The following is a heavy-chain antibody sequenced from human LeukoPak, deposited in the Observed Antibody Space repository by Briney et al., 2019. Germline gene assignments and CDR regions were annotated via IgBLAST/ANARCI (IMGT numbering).Heavy chain of an antibody. CDR1: GFTFNTYD. Sequence: GGSLRLSCAASGFTFNTYDLNWVRQAPGKGLEWVSSISSRSRNIYYADSVKGRFTISRDNAKNSLYLQMNSLRAEDTAIYYCTRDISGSKWYLGWYFDLWGRGTLVTASS. D-gene: IGHD6-13*01. V-gene: IGHV3-21*06. CDR2: ISSRSRNI. CDR3: TRDISGSKWYLGWYFDL. J-gene: IGHJ2*01.